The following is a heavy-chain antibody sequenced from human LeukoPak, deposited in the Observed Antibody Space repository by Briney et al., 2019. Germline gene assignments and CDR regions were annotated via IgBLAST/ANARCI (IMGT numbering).Heavy chain of an antibody. J-gene: IGHJ3*02. D-gene: IGHD3-16*01. CDR1: GGSISTSNYY. Sequence: TSETLSLTCTVSGGSISTSNYYWGWVRQPPGKGLEWIGNIYYSGTTYYNPSLKSRVTISVDTSRNQFSLKLSSVTAADTAVYYCARLPGGDAFDIWGQGTMVTVSS. CDR2: IYYSGTT. V-gene: IGHV4-39*01. CDR3: ARLPGGDAFDI.